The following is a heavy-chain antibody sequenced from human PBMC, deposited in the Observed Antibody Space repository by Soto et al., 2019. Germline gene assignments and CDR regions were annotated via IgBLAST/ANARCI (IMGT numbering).Heavy chain of an antibody. Sequence: SETLSLTCAVYGGSFSGYYWSWIRQPPGKGLGWIGEINHSGSTNYNPSLKSRVTISVDTSKNQFSLKLSSVTAADTAVYYCARIGSYDFWSGYFSPLYGMDVWGQGTTVTVSS. D-gene: IGHD3-3*01. CDR3: ARIGSYDFWSGYFSPLYGMDV. CDR1: GGSFSGYY. CDR2: INHSGST. V-gene: IGHV4-34*01. J-gene: IGHJ6*02.